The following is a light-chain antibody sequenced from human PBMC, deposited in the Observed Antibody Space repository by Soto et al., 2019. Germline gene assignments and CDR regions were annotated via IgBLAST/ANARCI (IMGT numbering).Light chain of an antibody. Sequence: QSVLTQPASVSGSPGQSITISCTGTISDVGGYNYVSWYQQHPGKAPKLMIYDVSNRPSGVSNRFSGSKSGNTASLTISGLPAEDEADYYCSSYTSSSLYVFGTGTKLTVL. J-gene: IGLJ1*01. CDR2: DVS. V-gene: IGLV2-14*01. CDR3: SSYTSSSLYV. CDR1: ISDVGGYNY.